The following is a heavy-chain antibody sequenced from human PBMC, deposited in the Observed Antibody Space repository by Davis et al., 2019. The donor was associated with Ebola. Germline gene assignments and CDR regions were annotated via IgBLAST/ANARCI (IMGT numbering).Heavy chain of an antibody. CDR3: ARGPNHPYSSSSRRHNYYGMDV. J-gene: IGHJ6*02. CDR2: IYYSRST. Sequence: SETLSLTCAAYGLSFSGYYWGWTRQLPGKGPGWNGSIYYSRSTYYNPSLKCRVTISVDTSKNQFSLKLSSVTAADTAVYYCARGPNHPYSSSSRRHNYYGMDVWGQGTTVTVSS. CDR1: GLSFSGYY. V-gene: IGHV4-34*01. D-gene: IGHD6-6*01.